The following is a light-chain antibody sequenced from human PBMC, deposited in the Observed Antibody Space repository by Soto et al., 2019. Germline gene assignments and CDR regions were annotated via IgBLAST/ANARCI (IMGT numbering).Light chain of an antibody. CDR1: QRISRW. Sequence: DIQMTQSPSTLSASVGDRVTITCRASQRISRWFAWYQQKPAKAPKLLIYAASTLQSGVPSTFCGSGCATAFTLTISSLQTEDLSTYYCQQSYSTHTWTFGPGTKVDIK. J-gene: IGKJ1*01. CDR3: QQSYSTHTWT. CDR2: AAS. V-gene: IGKV1-39*01.